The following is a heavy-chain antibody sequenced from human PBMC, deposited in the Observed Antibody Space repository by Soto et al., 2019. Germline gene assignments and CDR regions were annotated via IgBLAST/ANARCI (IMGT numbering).Heavy chain of an antibody. Sequence: EVQLVESGGGLVKPGGSLRLSCAASGFTFSSYSINWVRQAPGKGLEWVSSISSSSSYIYYADSVKGRFTISRDNAKNSLYLQMNSLRAEDTAVYYCARAPPTYCGGDCYSDYYYYGMDVWGQGTTVTVSS. CDR2: ISSSSSYI. V-gene: IGHV3-21*01. D-gene: IGHD2-21*02. CDR1: GFTFSSYS. CDR3: ARAPPTYCGGDCYSDYYYYGMDV. J-gene: IGHJ6*02.